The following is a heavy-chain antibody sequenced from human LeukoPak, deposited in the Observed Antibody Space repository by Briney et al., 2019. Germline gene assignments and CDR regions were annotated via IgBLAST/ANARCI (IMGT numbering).Heavy chain of an antibody. V-gene: IGHV4-39*01. Sequence: PSETLSLTCTVSGGSISSSGYYWGWIRQPPGRGLEWIARIYYSGSTYYNPSLKSRVTISVDTSKNQLPLKLSSLTAADTAVYYCARHEYSGSYYGLSWFDPWGQGTLVTVSS. CDR3: ARHEYSGSYYGLSWFDP. J-gene: IGHJ5*02. CDR2: IYYSGST. CDR1: GGSISSSGYY. D-gene: IGHD1-26*01.